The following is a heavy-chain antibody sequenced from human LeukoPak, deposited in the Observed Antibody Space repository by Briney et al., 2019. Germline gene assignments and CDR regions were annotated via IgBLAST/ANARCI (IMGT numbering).Heavy chain of an antibody. CDR1: GFNFDDQA. Sequence: GGSLRLSCVASGFNFDDQAMHWVRQAPGRGLEWVSGISWNSGNINYADSVKGRFTISRDNVKNSLYLQMNSLRAEDTAVYYCARDWVVRGAVAIYYYYGMDVWGQGTTVTVSS. CDR3: ARDWVVRGAVAIYYYYGMDV. J-gene: IGHJ6*02. V-gene: IGHV3-9*01. CDR2: ISWNSGNI. D-gene: IGHD6-19*01.